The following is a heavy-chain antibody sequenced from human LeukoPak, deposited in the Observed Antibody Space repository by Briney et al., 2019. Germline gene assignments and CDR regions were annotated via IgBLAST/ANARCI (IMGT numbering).Heavy chain of an antibody. V-gene: IGHV4-59*12. CDR3: ARDRPSYAPFDY. Sequence: SETLSLTCTVSGGSISSYYWSWIRQPPGKGLEWTGYIYYSGSTNYNPSLKSRVTMSVDTSKNQFSLKLSSVTAADTAVYYCARDRPSYAPFDYWGQGTLVTVSS. D-gene: IGHD2-2*01. CDR2: IYYSGST. CDR1: GGSISSYY. J-gene: IGHJ4*02.